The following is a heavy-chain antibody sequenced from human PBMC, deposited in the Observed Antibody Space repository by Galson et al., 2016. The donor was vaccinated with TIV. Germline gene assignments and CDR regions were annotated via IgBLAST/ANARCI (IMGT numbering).Heavy chain of an antibody. V-gene: IGHV3-33*01. Sequence: SLRLSCAASGFTFSSYGMHWVRQAPGKGLDWVAIIWYDGSNEYYADSVKGRFTISRDNSKNTLYLQRNSLRAEDTAVYYCARDLLVRTGTKPGYWGQGTLVTVSS. CDR2: IWYDGSNE. CDR3: ARDLLVRTGTKPGY. J-gene: IGHJ4*02. CDR1: GFTFSSYG. D-gene: IGHD1-14*01.